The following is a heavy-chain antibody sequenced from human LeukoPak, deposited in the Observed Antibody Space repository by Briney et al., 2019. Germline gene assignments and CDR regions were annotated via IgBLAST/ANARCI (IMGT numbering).Heavy chain of an antibody. CDR2: LNSDGTTI. CDR3: VRGAGGPRNYVLDY. CDR1: GFTFSGYW. D-gene: IGHD3-10*02. J-gene: IGHJ4*02. Sequence: GGSLRLSCVASGFTFSGYWMHWVRQAPGMGLVWVSGLNSDGTTINYADSVKGRFTISRDNAKNTVYLQMSGLRDDDTALYFCVRGAGGPRNYVLDYWGQGALVSVSS. V-gene: IGHV3-74*01.